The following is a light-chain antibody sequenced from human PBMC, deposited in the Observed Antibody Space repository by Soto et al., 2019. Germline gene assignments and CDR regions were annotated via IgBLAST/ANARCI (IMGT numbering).Light chain of an antibody. J-gene: IGKJ1*01. Sequence: EIVLTQSPGTLSVSPGERATLSCRASQTISSNYFAWYQQKPGQAPSLLIYGTSSRATGIPDRFSGSGSGTDFTLTISRLEHEDSAIYYCQQYGSWTFGQGTKVEIK. CDR2: GTS. CDR3: QQYGSWT. V-gene: IGKV3-20*01. CDR1: QTISSNY.